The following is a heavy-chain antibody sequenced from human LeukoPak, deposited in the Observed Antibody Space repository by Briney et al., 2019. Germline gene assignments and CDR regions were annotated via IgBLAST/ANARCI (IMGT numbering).Heavy chain of an antibody. CDR2: INPNPNSGDT. V-gene: IGHV1-2*02. Sequence: ASVKVSCKASGYTFTDYYLHWVRQAPGQGLEWVGWINPNPNSGDTNYAPKFQGRVTMTRDTSITTAYMEMTRLTSDDTATYYCARDSGGNSKDWGQGTLVTVSS. CDR3: ARDSGGNSKD. D-gene: IGHD4-23*01. CDR1: GYTFTDYY. J-gene: IGHJ4*02.